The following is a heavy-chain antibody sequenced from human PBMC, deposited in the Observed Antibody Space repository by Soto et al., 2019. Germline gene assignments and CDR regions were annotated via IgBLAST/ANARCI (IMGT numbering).Heavy chain of an antibody. D-gene: IGHD3-16*01. CDR1: GFTFNNYG. CDR3: ARDKTFGGTIGSAFDS. J-gene: IGHJ4*02. Sequence: QVQVVESGGGVVQPGTSLRLSCAASGFTFNNYGMHWVRQVPGKGLEWVAVIWYDASHKYYADSVKGRFTISRDNSKNTLYLQMSSPRGEDTAVYYCARDKTFGGTIGSAFDSWGQGTLVTVSS. V-gene: IGHV3-33*01. CDR2: IWYDASHK.